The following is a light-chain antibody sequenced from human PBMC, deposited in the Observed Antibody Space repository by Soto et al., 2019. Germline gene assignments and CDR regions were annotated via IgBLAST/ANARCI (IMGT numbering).Light chain of an antibody. CDR3: SSYSNTGSLVV. CDR1: SSDIGAYAY. Sequence: QSALTQPASVSGSLGQSITISCTGTSSDIGAYAYVSWYQQHPGKVPKLIIYEVRNRPSGVSDRFSGSKSGNTASLTISGLQAEDEAEYYCSSYSNTGSLVVFGGGTQLTVL. J-gene: IGLJ2*01. V-gene: IGLV2-14*03. CDR2: EVR.